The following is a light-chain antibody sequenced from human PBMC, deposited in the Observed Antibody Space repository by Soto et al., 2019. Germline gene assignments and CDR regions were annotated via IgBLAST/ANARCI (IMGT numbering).Light chain of an antibody. CDR1: QSISSW. CDR2: DAS. J-gene: IGKJ1*01. Sequence: DVHITQSPSTLSASVVDRFTITCRASQSISSWLAWYQQKPGKAPKLLIYDASSLESGVPSRFSGSGSGTDFTLTISSLQSEDFASYYCQQYYAYPRTFGQGTKVDIK. CDR3: QQYYAYPRT. V-gene: IGKV1-5*01.